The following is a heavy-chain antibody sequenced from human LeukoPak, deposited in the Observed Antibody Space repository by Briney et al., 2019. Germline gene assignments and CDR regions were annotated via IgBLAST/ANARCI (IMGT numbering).Heavy chain of an antibody. CDR2: IYYSGST. Sequence: PSETLSLTCTVSDDSITMYYWTWIRQPPGKGLEWIGSIYYSGSTYYNPSLKSRVTISVDTSKNQFSLKLSSVTAADTAVYYCARLAYDSSGYYWYFDYWGQGALVTVSS. D-gene: IGHD3-22*01. V-gene: IGHV4-39*01. J-gene: IGHJ4*02. CDR3: ARLAYDSSGYYWYFDY. CDR1: DDSITMYY.